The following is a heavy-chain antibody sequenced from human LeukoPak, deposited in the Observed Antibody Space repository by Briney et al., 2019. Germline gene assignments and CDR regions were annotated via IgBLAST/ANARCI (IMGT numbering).Heavy chain of an antibody. V-gene: IGHV3-23*01. CDR3: ARGMITFGGVIANQFDY. J-gene: IGHJ4*02. D-gene: IGHD3-16*02. CDR1: GFTFSRYA. Sequence: PGGSLRLSCSASGFTFSRYAMSLVRQAPGEGLEWVSAIIGSGGSTYYAVSVKGRFTISRDNSKNTLYLQMNSLTAAATDVYYCARGMITFGGVIANQFDYWGQGTLVTVSS. CDR2: IIGSGGST.